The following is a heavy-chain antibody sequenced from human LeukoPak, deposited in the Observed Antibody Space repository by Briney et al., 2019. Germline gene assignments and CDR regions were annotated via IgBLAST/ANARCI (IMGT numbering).Heavy chain of an antibody. J-gene: IGHJ4*02. V-gene: IGHV4-38-2*02. CDR1: GYSISSGYD. CDR3: ARIGGRECSGDSCYPDY. CDR2: MRQSGYS. D-gene: IGHD2-15*01. Sequence: KPSETLSLTCSVSGYSISSGYDWGWVRQPPGKGLEWIGSMRQSGYSFYNPSLKSRVIISMNTARNEFSLKLRSLIVADTAVYYCARIGGRECSGDSCYPDYWGQGTLVTVSS.